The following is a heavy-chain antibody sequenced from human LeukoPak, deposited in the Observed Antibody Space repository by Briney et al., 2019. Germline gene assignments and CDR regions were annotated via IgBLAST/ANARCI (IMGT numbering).Heavy chain of an antibody. CDR1: GGSISNYY. V-gene: IGHV4-4*07. CDR3: ARDRGDYGSSDY. D-gene: IGHD2-21*02. CDR2: IYGSGRT. J-gene: IGHJ4*02. Sequence: SETLSLTCTVSGGSISNYYWSWLRQPAGKGLDWIGRIYGSGRTNHNPSLKSRVTMSVDTSKNQFSLKLSSVTAADTAVYYCARDRGDYGSSDYWGQGTLVTVSS.